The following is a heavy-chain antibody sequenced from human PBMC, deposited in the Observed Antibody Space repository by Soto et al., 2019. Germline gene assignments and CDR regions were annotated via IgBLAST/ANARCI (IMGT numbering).Heavy chain of an antibody. D-gene: IGHD3-22*01. CDR1: GGTFSTYT. V-gene: IGHV1-69*02. CDR2: IIPIVNIT. Sequence: QVQLVQSGAEVKEPGSSVKVSCKASGGTFSTYTINWVRQAPGQGLEWMGRIIPIVNITNYAQKFQGRVTTTADKSTSTAFMEVSSLRSEDTAVYYCAKTHYYDSSAETPAFDLWGQGTMVTVSS. CDR3: AKTHYYDSSAETPAFDL. J-gene: IGHJ3*01.